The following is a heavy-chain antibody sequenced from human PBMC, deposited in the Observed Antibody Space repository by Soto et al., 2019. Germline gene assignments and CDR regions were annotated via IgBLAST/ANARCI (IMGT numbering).Heavy chain of an antibody. CDR3: ARDRTILEWLHDAFDI. CDR2: IWFDGSNK. J-gene: IGHJ3*02. V-gene: IGHV3-33*01. CDR1: GFSFSSYG. D-gene: IGHD3-3*01. Sequence: QVQLVESGGGVVQPGRSLRLSCAASGFSFSSYGMHWARQAPGKGLEWVAVIWFDGSNKDYADSVKGRFTISRDNSKNTLYLQMHSLRAEDTAVYYCARDRTILEWLHDAFDIWGQGTMVTVSS.